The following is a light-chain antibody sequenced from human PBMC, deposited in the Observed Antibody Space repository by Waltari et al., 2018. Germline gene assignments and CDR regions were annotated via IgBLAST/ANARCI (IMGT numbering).Light chain of an antibody. CDR1: SSNIGAGYD. V-gene: IGLV1-40*01. Sequence: QSVLTQPPSVSGAPGQRVTISCTGSSSNIGAGYDVHWYQQLPGTATRLLIYGINNRPSGVPDRFSGSKSVSSASLTISALQAEDEADYYCHSYGGSLTVIFGGGTKVTVL. J-gene: IGLJ2*01. CDR3: HSYGGSLTVI. CDR2: GIN.